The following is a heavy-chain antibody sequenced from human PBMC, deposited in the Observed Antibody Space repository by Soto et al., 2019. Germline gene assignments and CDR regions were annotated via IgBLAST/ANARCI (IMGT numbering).Heavy chain of an antibody. CDR1: GGTFSSYA. CDR3: ARDGKYDILTGYAHEYFQH. J-gene: IGHJ1*01. V-gene: IGHV1-69*01. D-gene: IGHD3-9*01. Sequence: QVQLVQSGAEVKKPGSSVKVSCKASGGTFSSYAISWVRQAPGQGLEWMGGIIPIFGTANYAQKFQGRVTITADESTSTAYMELSSLRSEDTAVYYCARDGKYDILTGYAHEYFQHWGQGTLVTVSS. CDR2: IIPIFGTA.